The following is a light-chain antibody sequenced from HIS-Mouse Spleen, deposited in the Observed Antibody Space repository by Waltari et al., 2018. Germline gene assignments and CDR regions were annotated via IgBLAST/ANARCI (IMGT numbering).Light chain of an antibody. CDR2: AGS. Sequence: QSALTQPASVSGSPGQSITISCTGTSSDVGSYNLVSWYQQHPGKAPKLMFYAGSKRPSGVSNRFSGSKSGNTASLTISGLQAEDEADYYCCSYAGSSTYVFGTGTKVTVL. V-gene: IGLV2-23*01. CDR1: SSDVGSYNL. J-gene: IGLJ1*01. CDR3: CSYAGSSTYV.